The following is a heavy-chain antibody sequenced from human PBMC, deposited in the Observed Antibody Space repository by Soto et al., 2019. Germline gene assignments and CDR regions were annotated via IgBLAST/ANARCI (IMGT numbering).Heavy chain of an antibody. CDR3: ARGGLYPKSTFYYGMDV. V-gene: IGHV1-69*01. D-gene: IGHD2-8*01. CDR2: SLPIFGTS. Sequence: QVQLVQSGAEVKKPGSSVKVSCKASGGTFSTYSISWVRQAPGQGLEWMGESLPIFGTSHYAQNFQGRVTITADESTSTVYMELSSLRSDDTAVYYCARGGLYPKSTFYYGMDVWGQGTRVTVSS. CDR1: GGTFSTYS. J-gene: IGHJ6*02.